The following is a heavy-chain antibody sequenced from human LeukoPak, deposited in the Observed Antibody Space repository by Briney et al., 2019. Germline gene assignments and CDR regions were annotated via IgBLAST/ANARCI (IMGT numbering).Heavy chain of an antibody. CDR2: VYYSGST. V-gene: IGHV4-59*01. J-gene: IGHJ3*02. CDR3: ARARNYYDSSDYYYEGDAFDI. CDR1: GGSISSYH. D-gene: IGHD3-22*01. Sequence: SETLSLTCTVSGGSISSYHWSWIRQPPGKGLECIGFVYYSGSTNYNPSLKSRVTISVDTSKNQFSLKLSSVTAADTAVYYCARARNYYDSSDYYYEGDAFDIWGQGTMVTVSS.